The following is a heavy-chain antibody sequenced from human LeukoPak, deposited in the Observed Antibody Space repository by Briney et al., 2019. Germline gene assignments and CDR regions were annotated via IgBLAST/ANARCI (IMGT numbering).Heavy chain of an antibody. J-gene: IGHJ3*02. CDR3: GRDRRGSIAFN. D-gene: IGHD3-10*01. CDR2: IYYSGST. Sequence: PSETLSLTCTVSGGSISNYYWSWIRQPPGKGLEWIGYIYYSGSTNYNPSLKSRVTISLDTSKNQFSLKLSSVTAADTAVYYCGRDRRGSIAFNIGAKGQWSPSLQ. V-gene: IGHV4-59*01. CDR1: GGSISNYY.